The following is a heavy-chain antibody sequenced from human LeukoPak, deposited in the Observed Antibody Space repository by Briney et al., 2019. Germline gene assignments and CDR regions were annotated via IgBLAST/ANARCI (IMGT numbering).Heavy chain of an antibody. V-gene: IGHV3-21*01. D-gene: IGHD3-22*01. CDR2: IISSSSYI. CDR1: GFTFSSYS. CDR3: ARDYDSSGYYIG. J-gene: IGHJ4*02. Sequence: GGSLRLSCAASGFTFSSYSMNWVRQAPGKGLEWVSSIISSSSYIYYADSVKGRFTISRDNAKNSLYLQMNSLRAEDTAVYYCARDYDSSGYYIGWGQGTLVTVSS.